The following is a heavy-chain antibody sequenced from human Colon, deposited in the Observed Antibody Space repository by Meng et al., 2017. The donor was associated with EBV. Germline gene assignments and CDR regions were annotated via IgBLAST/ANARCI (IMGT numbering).Heavy chain of an antibody. CDR2: IYWDDDK. CDR3: AHRLGYGDYEL. CDR1: GFSLNASGVG. J-gene: IGHJ4*02. V-gene: IGHV2-5*02. Sequence: QITLKESGPTLVKPTQTLTLPCAFSGFSLNASGVGVGWIRQPPGKPLQWLALIYWDDDKRYSPFLKSRLSITKDTSKNQVVLTMTNMDPVDTATYYCAHRLGYGDYELGGQGTLVTVSS. D-gene: IGHD4-17*01.